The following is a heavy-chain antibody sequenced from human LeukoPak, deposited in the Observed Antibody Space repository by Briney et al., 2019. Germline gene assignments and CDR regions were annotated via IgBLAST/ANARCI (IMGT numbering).Heavy chain of an antibody. CDR3: ARGTPRIAAAAVAYFDY. J-gene: IGHJ4*02. Sequence: ASVKVSCKASGYTFTGYYMHWVRQAPGQGLEWMGWINPNSGGTNYAQKFQGRVTMTRDTSISTAYMELSRLRSDDTAVYYCARGTPRIAAAAVAYFDYWGQGTLVTVSS. D-gene: IGHD6-13*01. V-gene: IGHV1-2*02. CDR2: INPNSGGT. CDR1: GYTFTGYY.